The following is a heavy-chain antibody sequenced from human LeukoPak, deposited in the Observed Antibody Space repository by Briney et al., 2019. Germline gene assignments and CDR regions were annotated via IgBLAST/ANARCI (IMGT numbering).Heavy chain of an antibody. Sequence: SETLSLTCTVSGGSISSYYWSWIRQPPGKGLEWIGYIYYSGSTYYNPSLKSRVTISVDTSKNQFSLKLSSVTAADTAVYYCARHGFYDFWSGYSDPFDYWGQGTLVTVSS. CDR1: GGSISSYY. CDR2: IYYSGST. CDR3: ARHGFYDFWSGYSDPFDY. J-gene: IGHJ4*02. D-gene: IGHD3-3*01. V-gene: IGHV4-59*08.